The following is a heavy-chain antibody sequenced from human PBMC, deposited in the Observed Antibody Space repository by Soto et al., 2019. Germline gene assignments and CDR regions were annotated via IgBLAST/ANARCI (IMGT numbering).Heavy chain of an antibody. Sequence: QVQLQQSGPRLVKPSETLSLTCTVSSGPDRSHNWGWIRQPPGRGLEWIGYVYYTGDTAYNPSLRGRVTISADTSTTAIPLTLNAVTAADTDVYYCVRQGIDSLHGRVDVWGQGTTVSVSS. V-gene: IGHV4-59*08. J-gene: IGHJ6*02. D-gene: IGHD2-15*01. CDR2: VYYTGDT. CDR3: VRQGIDSLHGRVDV. CDR1: SGPDRSHN.